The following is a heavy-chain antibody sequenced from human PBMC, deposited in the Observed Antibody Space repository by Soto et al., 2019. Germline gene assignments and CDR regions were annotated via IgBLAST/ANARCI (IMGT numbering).Heavy chain of an antibody. CDR2: IYYSGST. D-gene: IGHD3-16*01. CDR1: GGSISSYY. J-gene: IGHJ4*02. CDR3: ASSLGGYFDF. Sequence: PSETLSLTCTVSGGSISSYYWNWIRQPPGKGLEWIGYIYYSGSTNYNPSLKSRVTISVDTSKNQFSLRLSSVTAADTAVYYCASSLGGYFDFWGQGTLVTVS. V-gene: IGHV4-59*08.